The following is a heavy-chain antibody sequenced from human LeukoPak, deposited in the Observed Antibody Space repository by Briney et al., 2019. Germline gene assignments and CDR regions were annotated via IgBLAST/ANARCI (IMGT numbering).Heavy chain of an antibody. CDR3: AKGGSLITVTHFDY. CDR2: IGDSGGST. D-gene: IGHD4-17*01. Sequence: GGSLRLSCAASGFTFSNYGMNWVRQAPGKGLEWVSGIGDSGGSTYYADSVKGRFTISRDNSKNTLYLQMNSLRAEDTAVYYCAKGGSLITVTHFDYWGQGTLVTVSS. J-gene: IGHJ4*02. V-gene: IGHV3-23*01. CDR1: GFTFSNYG.